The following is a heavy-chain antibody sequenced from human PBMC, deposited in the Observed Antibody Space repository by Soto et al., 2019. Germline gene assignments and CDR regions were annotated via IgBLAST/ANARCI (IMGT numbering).Heavy chain of an antibody. CDR1: GFTFSSYA. CDR2: ISGSGGST. J-gene: IGHJ5*02. V-gene: IGHV3-23*01. Sequence: EVQLLESGGGLVQPGGSLRLSCAASGFTFSSYAMSWVRQAPGKGLEWVSAISGSGGSTYYADSVKGRFTISRDNSKNTLYLQMNSPRAEDTAVYYCAKPRRLRSRPLEYGWFDPWGQGTLVTVSS. CDR3: AKPRRLRSRPLEYGWFDP. D-gene: IGHD4-17*01.